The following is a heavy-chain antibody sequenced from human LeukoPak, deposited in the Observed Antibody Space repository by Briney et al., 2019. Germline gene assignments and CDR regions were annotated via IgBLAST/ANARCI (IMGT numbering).Heavy chain of an antibody. CDR1: GGSISSYC. Sequence: SETLSLTCTVSGGSISSYCWSWIRQPAGKGLEWIGRIYTSGSTNYNPSLKSRVTMSVDTSKNQFFLKLSSVTAADTALYYCARVSVVTEAFDIWGQGTMVTVSS. D-gene: IGHD4-23*01. CDR3: ARVSVVTEAFDI. V-gene: IGHV4-4*07. CDR2: IYTSGST. J-gene: IGHJ3*02.